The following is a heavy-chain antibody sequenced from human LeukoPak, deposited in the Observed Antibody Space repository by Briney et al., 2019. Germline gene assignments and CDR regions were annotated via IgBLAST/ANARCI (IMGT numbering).Heavy chain of an antibody. Sequence: PGGSLRLSCAASGFTFSSYAMSWVRQAPGKGLEWVSAISGSGGSTYYADSVKGRFTISRDNSKNTLYLQMNSLRAEDTAVYYCAKVDSSGYLPLYYFDYWGQGTLVTVSS. CDR1: GFTFSSYA. J-gene: IGHJ4*02. D-gene: IGHD3-22*01. CDR2: ISGSGGST. V-gene: IGHV3-23*01. CDR3: AKVDSSGYLPLYYFDY.